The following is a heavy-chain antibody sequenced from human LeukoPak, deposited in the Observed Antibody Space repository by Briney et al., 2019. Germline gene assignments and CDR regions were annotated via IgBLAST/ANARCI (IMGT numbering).Heavy chain of an antibody. J-gene: IGHJ4*02. CDR1: GFTFSSYA. V-gene: IGHV3-23*01. CDR3: AKDLRSIAAAPQPIDY. CDR2: ISGSGGST. Sequence: GGSLRLSCAASGFTFSSYAMSWVRQAPGKGLEWVSAISGSGGSTYYADSVKGRFTISRDNSKNTLYLQMNSLRAEDTAVYYCAKDLRSIAAAPQPIDYWGQGTLVTVSS. D-gene: IGHD6-13*01.